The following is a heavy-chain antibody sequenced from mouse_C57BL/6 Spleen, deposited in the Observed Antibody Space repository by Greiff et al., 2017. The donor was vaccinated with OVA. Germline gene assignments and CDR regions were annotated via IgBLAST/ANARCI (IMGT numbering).Heavy chain of an antibody. CDR1: GYSFTSYY. J-gene: IGHJ4*01. D-gene: IGHD2-2*01. CDR2: IYPGSGNT. Sequence: QVQLQQSGPELVKPGASVKISCKASGYSFTSYYIHWVKQRPGQGLEWIGWIYPGSGNTKYNEKFKGKATLTADTSSSTAYMQLSSLTSEDSAVYYCATGLYYYAMDYWGQGTSVTVSS. V-gene: IGHV1-66*01. CDR3: ATGLYYYAMDY.